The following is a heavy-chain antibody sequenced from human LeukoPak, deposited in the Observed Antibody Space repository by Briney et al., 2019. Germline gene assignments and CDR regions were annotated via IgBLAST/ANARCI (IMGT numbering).Heavy chain of an antibody. Sequence: SETLSLTCTVSGGSISSSSYYWGWIRQPPGKGLECIGSIYYSGRNYYNPSLKSRVTISVDTSKNQFSLKLSSVTAADTAVYYCARQRFRSHRGFWDYDFWSGYPDWGQGTLVTVSS. CDR1: GGSISSSSYY. CDR2: IYYSGRN. D-gene: IGHD3-3*01. J-gene: IGHJ4*02. CDR3: ARQRFRSHRGFWDYDFWSGYPD. V-gene: IGHV4-39*07.